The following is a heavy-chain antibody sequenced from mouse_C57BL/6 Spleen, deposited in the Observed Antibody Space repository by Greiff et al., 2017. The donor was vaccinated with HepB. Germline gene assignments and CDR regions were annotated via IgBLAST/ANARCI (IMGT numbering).Heavy chain of an antibody. V-gene: IGHV1-54*01. Sequence: QVQLQQSGAELVRPGTSVKVSCKASGYAFTNYLIEWVKQRPGQGLEWIGVINPGSGGTNYNEKFKGKVTLTADKSSSTAYMQLSSLTSEDSAVYFCARGITTDYWGQGTTLTVSS. D-gene: IGHD1-1*01. CDR3: ARGITTDY. J-gene: IGHJ2*01. CDR1: GYAFTNYL. CDR2: INPGSGGT.